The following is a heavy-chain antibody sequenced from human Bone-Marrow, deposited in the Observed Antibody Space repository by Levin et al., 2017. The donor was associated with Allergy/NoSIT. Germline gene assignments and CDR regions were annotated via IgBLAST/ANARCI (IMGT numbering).Heavy chain of an antibody. J-gene: IGHJ4*02. CDR2: ISSSGNTI. D-gene: IGHD1-26*01. V-gene: IGHV3-11*01. CDR1: GFTFSDYY. CDR3: ARDGTTHSGSSRL. Sequence: AGESLKISCAASGFTFSDYYMSWIRQAPGKGPEWVSYISSSGNTIYYADSVKGRFTISRDNAKNSLYLQMNSLRAEDTAVYYCARDGTTHSGSSRLGGQGTLVTVSS.